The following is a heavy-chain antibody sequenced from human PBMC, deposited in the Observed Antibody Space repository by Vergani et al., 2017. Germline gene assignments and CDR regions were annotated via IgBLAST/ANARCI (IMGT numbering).Heavy chain of an antibody. Sequence: EVQLVQSGAEVKKPGATMKISCKVSGYTFTDHYMHWVKQAPGKGLEWMGLVDPEDGETIYAEKFKGRVTIAADTSKDTAHWELSSLRSEDTAVYYCATPQTVTTGGMEVWGQGTTVIGSS. CDR3: ATPQTVTTGGMEV. V-gene: IGHV1-69-2*01. CDR1: GYTFTDHY. CDR2: VDPEDGET. D-gene: IGHD4-17*01. J-gene: IGHJ6*02.